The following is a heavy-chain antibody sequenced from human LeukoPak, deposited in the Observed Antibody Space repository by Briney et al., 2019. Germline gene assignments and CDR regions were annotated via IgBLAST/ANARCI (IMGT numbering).Heavy chain of an antibody. Sequence: ASVKVSCKVSGYTLTELSMHWVRQAPGKGLEWMGGFDPEDGETIYAQKFQGRVTMTEDTSTDTAYMEPSSLRSEDTAVYYCATNPHSSSPDDYYGMDVWGQGTTVTVSS. CDR2: FDPEDGET. CDR3: ATNPHSSSPDDYYGMDV. D-gene: IGHD6-13*01. V-gene: IGHV1-24*01. J-gene: IGHJ6*02. CDR1: GYTLTELS.